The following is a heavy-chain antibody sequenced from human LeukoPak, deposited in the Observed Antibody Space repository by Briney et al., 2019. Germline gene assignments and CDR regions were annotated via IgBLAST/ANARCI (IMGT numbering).Heavy chain of an antibody. Sequence: ASVKVSCKASGYTFTGYYMHWVRQAPGQGLERMGWINPNSGGTNYAQKFQGRVTMTRDTSISTAYMELSRLRSDDTAVYYCARVMVRGVIVVGFDPWGQGTLVTVSS. V-gene: IGHV1-2*02. CDR1: GYTFTGYY. D-gene: IGHD3-10*01. CDR2: INPNSGGT. CDR3: ARVMVRGVIVVGFDP. J-gene: IGHJ5*02.